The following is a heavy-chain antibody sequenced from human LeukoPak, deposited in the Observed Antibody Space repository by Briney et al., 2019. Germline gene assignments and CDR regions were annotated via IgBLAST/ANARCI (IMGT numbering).Heavy chain of an antibody. CDR1: GFTFSSYW. Sequence: GGSLRLSCAASGFTFSSYWMHWVRQAPGKGLVWVSRIKSDGSSPSYADSVKGRFTISRDNAKNTLYLQMNSLRADDTAVYYCARESGYHGSGFDPWGQGTLVTVSS. CDR2: IKSDGSSP. D-gene: IGHD3-10*01. J-gene: IGHJ5*02. CDR3: ARESGYHGSGFDP. V-gene: IGHV3-74*01.